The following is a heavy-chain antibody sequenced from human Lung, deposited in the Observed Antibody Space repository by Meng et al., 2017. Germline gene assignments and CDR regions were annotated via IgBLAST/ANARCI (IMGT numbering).Heavy chain of an antibody. CDR1: GFTFSTHW. Sequence: VELVESGGGLVQAGGSLGISCAASGFTFSTHWMHWVRKAPGKGLEWVSRITGDGSSTIYADSVQGRFTMSRDNAKNTLSLQMNSLRAEDTAVYYCARGGVTTDDWGQGTLVTVSS. D-gene: IGHD4-17*01. V-gene: IGHV3-74*01. CDR2: ITGDGSST. CDR3: ARGGVTTDD. J-gene: IGHJ4*02.